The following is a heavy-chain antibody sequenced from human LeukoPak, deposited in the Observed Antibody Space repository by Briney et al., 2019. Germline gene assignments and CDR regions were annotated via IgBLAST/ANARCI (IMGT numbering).Heavy chain of an antibody. V-gene: IGHV1-69*13. CDR2: IIPIFGTA. D-gene: IGHD1-1*01. CDR1: GGTFSSYA. Sequence: ASVKVSCKASGGTFSSYAISWVRQAPGQGLEWMGGIIPIFGTANYAQKFQGRVTITADESTSTAYMELSSLRSEDMAVHYCARMYNWNDDLPLGYYGMDVWGQGTTVTVSS. CDR3: ARMYNWNDDLPLGYYGMDV. J-gene: IGHJ6*02.